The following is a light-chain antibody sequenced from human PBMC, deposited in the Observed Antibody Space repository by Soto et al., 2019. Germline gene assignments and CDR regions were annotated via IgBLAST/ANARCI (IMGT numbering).Light chain of an antibody. J-gene: IGKJ2*01. CDR2: GAS. CDR1: QTVSTN. Sequence: EIVMTQSPATLSVFPGERATLSCRASQTVSTNLAWYQQKPGQAPRLLIFGASARAAGVPARFSGRGSGTEFILTISSLQSEDFAVYYCLQYNNWPPYSFGQGTRLEIK. CDR3: LQYNNWPPYS. V-gene: IGKV3-15*01.